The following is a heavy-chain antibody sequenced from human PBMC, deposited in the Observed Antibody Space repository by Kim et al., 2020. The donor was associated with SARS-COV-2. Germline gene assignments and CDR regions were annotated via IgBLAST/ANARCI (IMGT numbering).Heavy chain of an antibody. CDR2: ISSSSSYI. Sequence: GGSLRLSCAASGFTFSSYSMNWVRQAPGKGLEWVSSISSSSSYIYYADSVKGRFTISRDNAKNSLYLQMNSLRAEDTAVYYCASLSLLGSGSYYLDYWGQGTLVTVSS. CDR3: ASLSLLGSGSYYLDY. V-gene: IGHV3-21*01. D-gene: IGHD3-10*01. CDR1: GFTFSSYS. J-gene: IGHJ4*02.